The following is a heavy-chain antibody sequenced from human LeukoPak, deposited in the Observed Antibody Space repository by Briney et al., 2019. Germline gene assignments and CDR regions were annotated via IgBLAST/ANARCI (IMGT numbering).Heavy chain of an antibody. CDR2: IYYSGST. CDR1: GGSISSYY. D-gene: IGHD1-26*01. CDR3: ARGSLPFSSGSYYGGDY. V-gene: IGHV4-59*01. J-gene: IGHJ4*02. Sequence: SETLSLTCTVSGGSISSYYWSWIRQPPGKGLEWIGYIYYSGSTNYNPSLKSRVTISVDTSKNQFSLRLSSVTAADTAVYYCARGSLPFSSGSYYGGDYWGQGTLVTVSS.